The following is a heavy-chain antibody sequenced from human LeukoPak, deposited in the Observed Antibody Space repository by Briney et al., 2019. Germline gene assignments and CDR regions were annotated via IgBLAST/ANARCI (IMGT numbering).Heavy chain of an antibody. CDR3: ARQAKKDIVVVPAAWNDYCYYYMDV. J-gene: IGHJ6*03. CDR2: IFTSGST. CDR1: GGSLSSYY. Sequence: SETLSLTCTVSGGSLSSYYWSWIWQPPGKGLEWIGYIFTSGSTNYNPSLKSRVTISVDTSKNQFSLKLSSVTAADTAVYYCARQAKKDIVVVPAAWNDYCYYYMDVWGKGTTVTVSS. V-gene: IGHV4-4*09. D-gene: IGHD2-2*01.